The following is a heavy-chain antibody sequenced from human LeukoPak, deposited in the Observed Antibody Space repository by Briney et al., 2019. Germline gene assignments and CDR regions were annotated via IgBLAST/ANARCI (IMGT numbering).Heavy chain of an antibody. V-gene: IGHV4-34*01. J-gene: IGHJ4*02. CDR3: ARHRGRYYDSGSYYYFDY. CDR1: GGSFSGYY. Sequence: SETLSLTCAVYGGSFSGYYWSWIRQPPGKGLEWIGEINHSGSTNYNPSLKSRVATSVDTSKNHFSLNLSSVTAADTAVYYCARHRGRYYDSGSYYYFDYWGQGTLVTVSS. CDR2: INHSGST. D-gene: IGHD3-10*01.